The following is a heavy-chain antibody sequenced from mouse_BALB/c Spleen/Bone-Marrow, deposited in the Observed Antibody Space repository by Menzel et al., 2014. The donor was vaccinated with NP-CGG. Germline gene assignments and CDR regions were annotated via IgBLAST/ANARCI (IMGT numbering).Heavy chain of an antibody. CDR3: SRGYGNCFDY. CDR1: GFTFSSSI. V-gene: IGHV5-6-4*01. CDR2: ISTGGTYT. J-gene: IGHJ2*01. D-gene: IGHD2-10*02. Sequence: EVKLMESGGGLVKPGGSLKLSCSASGFTFSSSIMSWVRQTPEKRLEWVATISTGGTYTYYPDSVEGRFTIARDNAKNTLYLQMSSLKSEDTAMYYCSRGYGNCFDYWGQGTTLTVSS.